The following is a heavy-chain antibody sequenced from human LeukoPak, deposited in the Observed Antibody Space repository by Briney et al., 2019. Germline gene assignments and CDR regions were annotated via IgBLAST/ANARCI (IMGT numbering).Heavy chain of an antibody. CDR2: ISGSGGST. V-gene: IGHV3-23*01. CDR3: AKDRQQWLVRCWFDP. Sequence: GGSLRLSCAASGFTFSSYAMSWVRQAPGKGLEWVSAISGSGGSTYYTDSVKGRFTISRDNSKNTLYLQMNSLRAEDPAVYYCAKDRQQWLVRCWFDPWGQGTLVTVSS. D-gene: IGHD6-19*01. CDR1: GFTFSSYA. J-gene: IGHJ5*02.